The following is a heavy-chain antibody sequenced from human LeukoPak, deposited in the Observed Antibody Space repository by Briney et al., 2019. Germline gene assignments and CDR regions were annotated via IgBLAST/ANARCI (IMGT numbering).Heavy chain of an antibody. V-gene: IGHV3-48*01. Sequence: GGSLRLSCAASGFTFSSYSMNWVRQAPGKGLEWVSYISSSSSTIYYADSVKGRFTISRDNAKNSLYLQMNSLRAEDTAVYYCARDRAAGWFDPWGQGSQVTVSS. D-gene: IGHD6-13*01. CDR3: ARDRAAGWFDP. J-gene: IGHJ5*02. CDR1: GFTFSSYS. CDR2: ISSSSSTI.